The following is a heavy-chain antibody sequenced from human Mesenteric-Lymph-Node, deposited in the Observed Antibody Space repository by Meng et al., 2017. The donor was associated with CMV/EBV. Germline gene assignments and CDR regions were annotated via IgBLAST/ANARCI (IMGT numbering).Heavy chain of an antibody. CDR2: SYSGGNT. D-gene: IGHD5-12*01. CDR1: GFTVNTNY. V-gene: IGHV3-53*01. J-gene: IGHJ4*02. CDR3: ARVIPGYDYYFDY. Sequence: SSAASGFTVNTNYMSWVRQAPGKGLEWVSVSYSGGNTYYADSVKGRFTISRDNSKNTLYLQMNSLRAEDTAVYYCARVIPGYDYYFDYWGQGTLVTVSS.